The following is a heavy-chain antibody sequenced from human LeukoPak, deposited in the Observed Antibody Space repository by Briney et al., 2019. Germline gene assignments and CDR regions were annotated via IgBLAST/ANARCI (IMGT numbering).Heavy chain of an antibody. D-gene: IGHD3-16*01. J-gene: IGHJ4*02. V-gene: IGHV4-39*07. CDR1: GGSISSGGYY. Sequence: SETLSLTCTVSGGSISSGGYYWSWIRQPLGKGLEWIGEINHSGSTNYNPSLKSRVTISVDTSKNQFSLKLSSVTAADTAVYYCARGGTLTVWGSYKSPLDYWGQGTLVTVSS. CDR2: INHSGST. CDR3: ARGGTLTVWGSYKSPLDY.